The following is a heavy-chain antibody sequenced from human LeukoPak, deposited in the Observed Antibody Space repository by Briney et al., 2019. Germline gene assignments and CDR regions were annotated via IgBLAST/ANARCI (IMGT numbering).Heavy chain of an antibody. D-gene: IGHD3-10*01. CDR3: AREDYYGSGSPDY. J-gene: IGHJ4*02. Sequence: GGSLRLSCAASGFTVSSSYMSWVRQAPGKGLEWVSVIYSGGSTYYADSVKGRFTISRDNSKNTLNLQMNSLRAEDTAVYYCAREDYYGSGSPDYWGQGTLVTVSS. CDR1: GFTVSSSY. V-gene: IGHV3-53*01. CDR2: IYSGGST.